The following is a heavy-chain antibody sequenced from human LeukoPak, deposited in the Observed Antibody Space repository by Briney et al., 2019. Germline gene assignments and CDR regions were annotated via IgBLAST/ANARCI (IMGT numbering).Heavy chain of an antibody. V-gene: IGHV3-23*01. CDR2: ISGSGGST. CDR1: GFTFSSYA. CDR3: ARVLGSPYYYDSSAYLDY. J-gene: IGHJ4*02. D-gene: IGHD3-22*01. Sequence: GGSLRLSCAASGFTFSSYAMSWVRQAPGKGLEWVSAISGSGGSTYYADSVKGRFTISRDNSKNTLYLQMNSLRAEDTAVYYCARVLGSPYYYDSSAYLDYWGQGTLVTVSS.